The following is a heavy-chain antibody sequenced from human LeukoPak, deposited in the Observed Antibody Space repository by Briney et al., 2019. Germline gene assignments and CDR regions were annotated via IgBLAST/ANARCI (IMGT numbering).Heavy chain of an antibody. J-gene: IGHJ4*02. CDR3: ARGHIVVVPAAIGDDY. CDR2: ISSSSSYI. D-gene: IGHD2-2*02. Sequence: GGSLRLSCAASGFTFSSYSMKWVRQAPGKGLEWVSSISSSSSYIYYADSVKGRFTISRDNAKNSLYLQMNSLRAEDTAVYYCARGHIVVVPAAIGDDYWGQGTLVTVSS. V-gene: IGHV3-21*01. CDR1: GFTFSSYS.